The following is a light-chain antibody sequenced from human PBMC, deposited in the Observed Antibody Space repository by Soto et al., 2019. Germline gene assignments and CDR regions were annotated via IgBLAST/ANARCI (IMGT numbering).Light chain of an antibody. CDR2: DAS. CDR3: QQYNSYSWT. CDR1: QSISSW. Sequence: DIKMTQSPSTLSGSVGDRVTITCRASQSISSWLAWYQQKPGKAPKLLIYDASSLESGVPSRFSGSGSGTEFTLTISSLQPDDFATYYCQQYNSYSWTFGQGTKV. J-gene: IGKJ1*01. V-gene: IGKV1-5*01.